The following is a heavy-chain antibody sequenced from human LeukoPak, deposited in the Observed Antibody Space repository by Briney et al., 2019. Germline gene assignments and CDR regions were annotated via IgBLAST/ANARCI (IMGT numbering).Heavy chain of an antibody. D-gene: IGHD3-10*01. CDR2: IKSKSAGGTT. Sequence: PGGSLRLSCEASGFTFSNAWMNWVRQGPGKGLEWVGRIKSKSAGGTTDYAAPVKGRFTISRDDSKDTVYLQMNSLKTEDTAVYYCSGVYNEWRLVDWGQGTLVTVSS. CDR3: SGVYNEWRLVD. V-gene: IGHV3-15*01. J-gene: IGHJ4*02. CDR1: GFTFSNAW.